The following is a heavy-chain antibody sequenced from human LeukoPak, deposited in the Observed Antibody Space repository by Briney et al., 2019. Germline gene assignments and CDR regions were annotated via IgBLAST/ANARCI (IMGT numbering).Heavy chain of an antibody. CDR1: GYTFISYF. V-gene: IGHV1-46*01. CDR3: ARVLNWSYDY. Sequence: ASVKVSCKASGYTFISYFTHWVRQAPGQGLEWMGMINPNGGDTSYSQNFQGRVTMTTDTSTSTVYMELSSLRSEDTALYYCARVLNWSYDYWGQGTLVTVSS. D-gene: IGHD1-7*01. CDR2: INPNGGDT. J-gene: IGHJ4*02.